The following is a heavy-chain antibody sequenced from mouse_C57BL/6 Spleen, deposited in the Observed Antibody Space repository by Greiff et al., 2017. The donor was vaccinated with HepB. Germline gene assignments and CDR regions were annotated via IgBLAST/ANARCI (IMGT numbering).Heavy chain of an antibody. J-gene: IGHJ4*01. CDR2: ISDGGSYT. V-gene: IGHV5-4*01. Sequence: EVQWVESGGGLVKPGGSLKLSCAASGFTFSSYAMSWVRQTPEKRLEWVATISDGGSYTYYPDNVKGRFTISRDNAKNNLYLQMSHLKSEDTAMYYCARGNSYAMDYWGQGTSVTVSS. CDR3: ARGNSYAMDY. CDR1: GFTFSSYA.